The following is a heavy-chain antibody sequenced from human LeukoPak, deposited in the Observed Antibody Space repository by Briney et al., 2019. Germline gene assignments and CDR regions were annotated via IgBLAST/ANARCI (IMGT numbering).Heavy chain of an antibody. CDR3: ARALAAHYYYYMDV. Sequence: ASVKVSCKASGYTFTSYYMHWVRQAPGQGLEWMGWINPNSGGTNYAQKFQGRVTMTRDTSISTAYMELSRLRSDDTAVYYCARALAAHYYYYMDVWGKGTTVTVSS. J-gene: IGHJ6*03. CDR1: GYTFTSYY. V-gene: IGHV1-2*02. CDR2: INPNSGGT. D-gene: IGHD6-6*01.